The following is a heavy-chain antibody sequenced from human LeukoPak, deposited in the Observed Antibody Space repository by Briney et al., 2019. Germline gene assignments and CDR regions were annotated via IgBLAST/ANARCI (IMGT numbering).Heavy chain of an antibody. J-gene: IGHJ5*02. Sequence: SETLSLTCTVSGGSISSHYWSWIRQPPGKGLEWIGYIYYSGSTNYNPSLKSRVTISVDTSKNQFSLKLSSVTAADMAVYYCARSLYDFWSGYYGWFDPWGQGTLVTVSS. CDR3: ARSLYDFWSGYYGWFDP. CDR2: IYYSGST. V-gene: IGHV4-59*11. CDR1: GGSISSHY. D-gene: IGHD3-3*01.